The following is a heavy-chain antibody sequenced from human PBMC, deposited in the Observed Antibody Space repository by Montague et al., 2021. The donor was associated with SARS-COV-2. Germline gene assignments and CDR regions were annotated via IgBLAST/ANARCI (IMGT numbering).Heavy chain of an antibody. V-gene: IGHV4-59*08. D-gene: IGHD1-26*01. Sequence: SETLSLTCTVSGDSFSSKYWSWIRQPPGKGLEWIGCLYNNGRTSTNPSLKIRIPISLDTSKNQFSLKLTLVTAADTAVYYCARHSIGGNWELPLWFDPWGQGTLVSVSS. J-gene: IGHJ5*02. CDR1: GDSFSSKY. CDR2: LYNNGRT. CDR3: ARHSIGGNWELPLWFDP.